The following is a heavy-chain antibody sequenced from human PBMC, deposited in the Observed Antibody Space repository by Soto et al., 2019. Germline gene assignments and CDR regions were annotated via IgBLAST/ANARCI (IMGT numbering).Heavy chain of an antibody. Sequence: TLSLTCTVSGGSISSSSYYWGWIRQPPGKGLEWIGSIYYSGSTYYNPSLKSRVTISVDTSKNQFSLKLSSVTAADTAVYYCARHPSYYYDSSGYYDYWGQGTLVTVSS. CDR3: ARHPSYYYDSSGYYDY. J-gene: IGHJ4*02. CDR1: GGSISSSSYY. CDR2: IYYSGST. V-gene: IGHV4-39*01. D-gene: IGHD3-22*01.